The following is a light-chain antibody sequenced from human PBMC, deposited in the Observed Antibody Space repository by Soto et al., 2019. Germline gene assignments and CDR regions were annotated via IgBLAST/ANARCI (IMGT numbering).Light chain of an antibody. CDR2: WAS. V-gene: IGKV4-1*01. Sequence: GERPTLICKSGQSVLYTPTNKNYLAWSQQKRAPPPNLLIYWASTRESGVPDRFSGSGSWTDFTLTISSLQAEDVAVYYCQQYYSAPGAFGQVTKVDIK. CDR1: QSVLYTPTNKNY. CDR3: QQYYSAPGA. J-gene: IGKJ1*01.